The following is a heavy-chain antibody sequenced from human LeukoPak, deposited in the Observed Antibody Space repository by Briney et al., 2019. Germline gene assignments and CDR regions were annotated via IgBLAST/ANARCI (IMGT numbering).Heavy chain of an antibody. V-gene: IGHV3-7*01. CDR2: IKQDESAK. J-gene: IGHJ4*02. D-gene: IGHD5-24*01. CDR1: GFTFSNSW. Sequence: GGCLRLSCAASGFTFSNSWMAWVRQAPGPGLEWVANIKQDESAKHYSDSVKGRFTISRDNAKNSLFLQMNGLRAEDSALYYCARDTDGSLDYWGQGTLVTVSS. CDR3: ARDTDGSLDY.